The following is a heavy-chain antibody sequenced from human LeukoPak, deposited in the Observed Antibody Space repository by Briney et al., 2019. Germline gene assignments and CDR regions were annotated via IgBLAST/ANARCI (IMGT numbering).Heavy chain of an antibody. J-gene: IGHJ4*02. D-gene: IGHD6-19*01. Sequence: TLRLSCSASGFTFSSYGMHWVRQAPGKGLELVAITSSDGNDKYNAGSVKCRFIVYRDNSKNMLFLQMNSLRAEDTAVYDCAKDQIGWAPGYSSGPLDYWGQGTLVTVSS. V-gene: IGHV3-30*18. CDR3: AKDQIGWAPGYSSGPLDY. CDR2: TSSDGNDK. CDR1: GFTFSSYG.